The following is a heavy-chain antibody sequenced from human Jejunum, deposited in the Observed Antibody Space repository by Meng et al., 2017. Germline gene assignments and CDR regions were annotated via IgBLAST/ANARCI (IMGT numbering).Heavy chain of an antibody. CDR2: INHSGST. J-gene: IGHJ4*02. Sequence: QGQLQQWGAGRLKPSATLSLTCAVYGGSFSGYYWSWIRQPPGKGLEWIGEINHSGSTNYNPSLKSRVTISVDTSKNQFSLKLSSVTAADTAVYYCARAVGEIDYWGQGTLVTVSS. CDR1: GGSFSGYY. V-gene: IGHV4-34*01. D-gene: IGHD3-16*01. CDR3: ARAVGEIDY.